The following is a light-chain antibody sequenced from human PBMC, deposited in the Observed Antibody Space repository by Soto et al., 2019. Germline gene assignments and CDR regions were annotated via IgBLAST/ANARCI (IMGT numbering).Light chain of an antibody. Sequence: QSPSVSGAPGQRVTISCTGSSSDIGAGHDVHWYQQLPGTAPKLLIYDNINRPSGVPDRFSGSKSGTSASLAITGLQAEDEADYYCQSYDSSLSALYVFGTGTKLTVL. V-gene: IGLV1-40*01. CDR1: SSDIGAGHD. J-gene: IGLJ1*01. CDR3: QSYDSSLSALYV. CDR2: DNI.